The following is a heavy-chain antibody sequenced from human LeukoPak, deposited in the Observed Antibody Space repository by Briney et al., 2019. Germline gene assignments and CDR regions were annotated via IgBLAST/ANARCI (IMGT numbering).Heavy chain of an antibody. CDR2: IYPGDSDT. CDR1: GYSFTSYW. D-gene: IGHD3-22*01. CDR3: ASLSYDSSGYNAFDY. J-gene: IGHJ4*02. Sequence: NRGESLKISCKGSGYSFTSYWIGWVRQMPGKGLEWMGIIYPGDSDTRYSPSFQGQVTISADKSISIAYLQWSSLKASDTAMYYCASLSYDSSGYNAFDYWGQGTLVTVSS. V-gene: IGHV5-51*01.